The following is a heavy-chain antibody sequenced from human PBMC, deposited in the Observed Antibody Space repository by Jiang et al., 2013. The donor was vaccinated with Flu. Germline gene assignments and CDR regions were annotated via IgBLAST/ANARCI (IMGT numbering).Heavy chain of an antibody. J-gene: IGHJ5*01. CDR2: IYSAGST. V-gene: IGHV3-53*01. Sequence: IYSAGSTYYADSVKGRFTISRDNSKNTLYLQMNSLRVEDTAVYYCARLSCSGTSCYQDWFDSWGQGTLVTVSS. CDR3: ARLSCSGTSCYQDWFDS. D-gene: IGHD2-2*01.